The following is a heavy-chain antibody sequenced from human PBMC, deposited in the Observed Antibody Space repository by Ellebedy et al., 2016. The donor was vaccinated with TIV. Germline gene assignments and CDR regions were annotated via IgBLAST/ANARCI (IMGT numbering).Heavy chain of an antibody. CDR1: GFTFGDYA. V-gene: IGHV3-49*03. CDR3: TTTVYYDDAFDI. Sequence: GESLKISCTASGFTFGDYAMSWFRQAPGKGLEWVGFIRSKAYGGTTEYAASVKGRFTISRDDSKSIAYLQMNSLKTEDTAVYYCTTTVYYDDAFDIWGQGTMVTVSS. J-gene: IGHJ3*02. D-gene: IGHD3-3*01. CDR2: IRSKAYGGTT.